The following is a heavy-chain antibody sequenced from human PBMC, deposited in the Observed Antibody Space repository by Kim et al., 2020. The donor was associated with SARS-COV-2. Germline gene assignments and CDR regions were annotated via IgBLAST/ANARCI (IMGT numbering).Heavy chain of an antibody. CDR1: GFTFSNAW. D-gene: IGHD5-12*01. CDR2: IKSKTDGGTT. V-gene: IGHV3-15*01. Sequence: GGSLRLSCAASGFTFSNAWMSWVRQAPGKGLEWVGRIKSKTDGGTTDYAAPVKGRFTISRDDSKNTLYLQMNSLKTEDTAVYYCTTDLGRYSGYDFDYWGQGTLVTVSS. J-gene: IGHJ4*02. CDR3: TTDLGRYSGYDFDY.